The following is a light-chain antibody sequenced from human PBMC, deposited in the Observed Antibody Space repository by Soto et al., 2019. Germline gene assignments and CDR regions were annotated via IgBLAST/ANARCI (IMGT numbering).Light chain of an antibody. CDR1: QSISTY. Sequence: DLQMTQSPSSLSASVGDRVTITCRASQSISTYLNWYQQKVGKTPKLLIYAASSLQRGVPSRFSGSGSGTDFTLTISSLQPEDFATYYCQQSYSTPRTFGQGTKLEIK. CDR2: AAS. CDR3: QQSYSTPRT. J-gene: IGKJ2*02. V-gene: IGKV1-39*01.